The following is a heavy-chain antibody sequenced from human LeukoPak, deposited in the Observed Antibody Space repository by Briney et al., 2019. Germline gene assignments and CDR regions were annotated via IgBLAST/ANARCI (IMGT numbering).Heavy chain of an antibody. CDR2: IWYDASNK. D-gene: IGHD1-7*01. J-gene: IGHJ5*02. CDR3: VRGVGVSRFNYLDP. CDR1: GYTFTSYG. V-gene: IGHV3-33*01. Sequence: SCKASGYTFTSYGISWVRQAPGQGLEWVAVIWYDASNKYYADSVKGRFTISRDNSKNTLYLQMNSLRDDDTAVYYCVRGVGVSRFNYLDPWGQGTLVIVSS.